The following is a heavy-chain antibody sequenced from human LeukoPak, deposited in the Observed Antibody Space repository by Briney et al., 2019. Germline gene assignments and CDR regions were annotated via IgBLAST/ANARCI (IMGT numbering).Heavy chain of an antibody. D-gene: IGHD2-15*01. Sequence: GGSLRLSCAASGFTVSSNYMSWVRQAPGKGLEWVSVIYSGGSTYYADSVKGRFTVSRDNSKNTLYLQMNSLRAEDTAVYYCASLHCSGGSCYSEEGWYFDLWGRGTLVTVSS. CDR2: IYSGGST. J-gene: IGHJ2*01. CDR1: GFTVSSNY. V-gene: IGHV3-53*01. CDR3: ASLHCSGGSCYSEEGWYFDL.